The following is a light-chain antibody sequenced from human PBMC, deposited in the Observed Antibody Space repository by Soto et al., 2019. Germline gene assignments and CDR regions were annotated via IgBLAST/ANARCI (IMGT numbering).Light chain of an antibody. CDR3: QQYNNWPLT. CDR1: QSISSN. V-gene: IGKV3-15*01. Sequence: EAVMTQSPATLSVSPGERATLSCRASQSISSNLAWYQQKPGQAPRLLIYGASTRATGIPARFTGSGSGTEFTLTISSLQSEDFAVYYCQQYNNWPLTFGGGTKVDTK. CDR2: GAS. J-gene: IGKJ4*01.